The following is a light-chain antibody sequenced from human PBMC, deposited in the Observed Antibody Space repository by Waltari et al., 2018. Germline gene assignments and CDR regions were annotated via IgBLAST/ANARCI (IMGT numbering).Light chain of an antibody. CDR2: AAS. Sequence: DIQMTQSPSSLSASVGDRVTITCRESQSISSYLNWYQQKPGKAPKLLFYAASSLQSGVPSRFSGRGSGTDFTLTISSLQPEDFATYYCQQSYSTPRTFGQGTKVEIK. J-gene: IGKJ1*01. V-gene: IGKV1-39*01. CDR3: QQSYSTPRT. CDR1: QSISSY.